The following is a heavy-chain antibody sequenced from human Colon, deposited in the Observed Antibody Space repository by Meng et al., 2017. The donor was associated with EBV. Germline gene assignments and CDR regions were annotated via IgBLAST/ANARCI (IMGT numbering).Heavy chain of an antibody. J-gene: IGHJ4*02. CDR1: GFRFSDYD. V-gene: IGHV3-72*01. CDR3: ARDHWGSYDY. D-gene: IGHD3-16*01. CDR2: IRNKANSYTT. Sequence: EVQLVGSGXGLVQPVGSLRLSCAASGFRFSDYDMEWVRQDPGKGLEWVGRIRNKANSYTTEYAASVKGRFTISRDDSRDSLYLQMNSLKTEDTAVYYCARDHWGSYDYWGQGTMVTVSS.